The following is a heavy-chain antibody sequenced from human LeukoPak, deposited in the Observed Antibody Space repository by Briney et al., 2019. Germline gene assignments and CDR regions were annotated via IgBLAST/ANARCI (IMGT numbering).Heavy chain of an antibody. D-gene: IGHD1-26*01. V-gene: IGHV3-74*01. CDR3: GRGYSGSWAY. CDR2: INTDGSNT. CDR1: GFTFDSYW. J-gene: IGHJ4*02. Sequence: GGSLRLSCAASGFTFDSYWMHWVRQAPGKGLVWVSHINTDGSNTNYADSVKGRFTISRDNAKNTLYLQMNSLRVEDTAVYYCGRGYSGSWAYWGQGTPVTVSP.